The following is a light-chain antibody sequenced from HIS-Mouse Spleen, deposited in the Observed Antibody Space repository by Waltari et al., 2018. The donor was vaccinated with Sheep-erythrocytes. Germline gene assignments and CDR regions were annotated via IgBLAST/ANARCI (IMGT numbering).Light chain of an antibody. V-gene: IGLV2-23*01. Sequence: QSALTQPASVSGSPGQSITISCTGTSSDVGSYNLVSWYQQHPGKAPKLMIYEGSKRPSGVSNRFSRSKSGNPASLTISGLQAEDEADYYCCSYAGSSTPWVFGGGTKLTVL. J-gene: IGLJ3*02. CDR3: CSYAGSSTPWV. CDR1: SSDVGSYNL. CDR2: EGS.